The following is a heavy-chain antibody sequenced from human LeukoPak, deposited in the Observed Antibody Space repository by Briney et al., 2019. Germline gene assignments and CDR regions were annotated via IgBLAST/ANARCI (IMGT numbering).Heavy chain of an antibody. J-gene: IGHJ4*02. CDR1: GGSISSSSYY. CDR2: IYYSGST. CDR3: ARALVWKYYFDY. Sequence: PSETLSLTCTVSGGSISSSSYYWGWIRQPPGKGLEWIGSIYYSGSTYYNPSLKSRVTISVDTSKNQFSLKLSSVTAADTAVYYCARALVWKYYFDYWGQGTLVTVSS. D-gene: IGHD1-1*01. V-gene: IGHV4-39*01.